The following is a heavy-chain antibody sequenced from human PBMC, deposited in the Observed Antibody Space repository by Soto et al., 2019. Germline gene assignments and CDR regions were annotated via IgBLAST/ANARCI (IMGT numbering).Heavy chain of an antibody. D-gene: IGHD2-15*01. V-gene: IGHV3-21*01. Sequence: EVQLAESGGGLVKPGGSLRLFCAASGFRFSTYSMNWVRQAPGKGLEWVSLITSSSGYIYYADSVKGRFTISRDNAKNSLYLQMNSLRAEDTAVYYCARETDIVVVVTTNGMDVWGQGTTVTVSS. CDR3: ARETDIVVVVTTNGMDV. CDR1: GFRFSTYS. J-gene: IGHJ6*02. CDR2: ITSSSGYI.